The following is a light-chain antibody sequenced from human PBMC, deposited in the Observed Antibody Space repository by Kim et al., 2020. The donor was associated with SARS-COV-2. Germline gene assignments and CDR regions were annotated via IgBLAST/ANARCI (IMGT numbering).Light chain of an antibody. CDR2: GAS. V-gene: IGKV3-15*01. Sequence: VSPGERATLDCRASQSVSNSLAGYQQKPGQAPRLLLSGASTRATGIPARFSGSGSGTEFTLTISSLQSEDFAVYYCQQYNNWRGSFGGGTKVDIK. CDR3: QQYNNWRGS. J-gene: IGKJ4*01. CDR1: QSVSNS.